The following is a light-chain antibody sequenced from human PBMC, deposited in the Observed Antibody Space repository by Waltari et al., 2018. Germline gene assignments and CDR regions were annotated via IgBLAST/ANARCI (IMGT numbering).Light chain of an antibody. CDR1: QSVGSNY. V-gene: IGKV3-20*01. J-gene: IGKJ5*01. CDR3: QQYGTSSS. CDR2: GAS. Sequence: EIVLTQSPGTLSLSPGERATLSCRASQSVGSNYLVWYQQKPGQAPRLLIYGASSRATGIPDRFTDSGSGTDFTLTISRLEPEDFAVYYCQQYGTSSSFGQGTRLEIK.